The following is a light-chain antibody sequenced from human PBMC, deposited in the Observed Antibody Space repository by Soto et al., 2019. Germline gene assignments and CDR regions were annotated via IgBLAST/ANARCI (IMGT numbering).Light chain of an antibody. CDR3: QQDYSPFLT. Sequence: DIVMTQSPDSLAVSLGERATINCKSSQSVLYSPNNKYYLAWYQQKPGQPPKLLIYWASTRESGVPDRFSGSGSGTDFTLTISSLQAEDVAVYNCQQDYSPFLTFGGGTKVEIK. J-gene: IGKJ4*01. CDR1: QSVLYSPNNKYY. CDR2: WAS. V-gene: IGKV4-1*01.